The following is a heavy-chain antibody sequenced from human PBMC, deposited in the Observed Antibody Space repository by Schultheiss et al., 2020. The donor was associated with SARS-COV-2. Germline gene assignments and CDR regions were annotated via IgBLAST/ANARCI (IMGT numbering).Heavy chain of an antibody. CDR3: AKDRELEPYYYYGMDV. CDR1: GFTVSSNY. V-gene: IGHV3-23*01. J-gene: IGHJ6*02. Sequence: GESLKISCAASGFTVSSNYMSWVRQAPGKGLEWVSAISGSGGSTYYADSVKGRFTISRDNSKNTLYLQMNSLRAEDTAVYYCAKDRELEPYYYYGMDVWGQGTTVTVSS. CDR2: ISGSGGST. D-gene: IGHD1-1*01.